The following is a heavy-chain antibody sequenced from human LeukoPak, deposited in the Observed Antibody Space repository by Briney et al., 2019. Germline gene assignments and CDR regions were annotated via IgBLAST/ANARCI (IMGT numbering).Heavy chain of an antibody. CDR3: ARDEFMVRGINY. CDR2: ISSSNSTI. CDR1: GFTFSSYN. J-gene: IGHJ4*02. V-gene: IGHV3-48*04. D-gene: IGHD3-10*01. Sequence: PGGSLRLSCAASGFTFSSYNMNWVRQAPGKGLEWVSYISSSNSTIYYTDSVKGRFTISRDNAKNSLYLQMNSLRAEDTAVYYCARDEFMVRGINYWGQGSLVTVSS.